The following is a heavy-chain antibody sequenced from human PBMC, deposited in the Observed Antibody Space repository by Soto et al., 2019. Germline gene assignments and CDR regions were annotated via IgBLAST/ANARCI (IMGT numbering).Heavy chain of an antibody. J-gene: IGHJ6*03. CDR1: GYTFTSYG. CDR3: AVSDDYGDYGYYYYMDV. V-gene: IGHV1-18*01. D-gene: IGHD4-17*01. Sequence: ASVKVSCKASGYTFTSYGISWVRQAPGQVLEWMGWISAYNGNTNYAQKLQGRVTMTTDTSTSTAYMELRSLRSDDTAVYYCAVSDDYGDYGYYYYMDVWGKGTTVTVSS. CDR2: ISAYNGNT.